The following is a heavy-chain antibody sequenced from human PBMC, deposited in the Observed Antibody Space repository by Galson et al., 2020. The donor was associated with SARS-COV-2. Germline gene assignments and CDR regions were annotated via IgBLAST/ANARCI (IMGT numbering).Heavy chain of an antibody. Sequence: SETLSLTCAVYGGSFSDYSWTWVRQPPGKGLEWIGEISHSGSTNYSPSLKSRVFMSVDTSKNQFSLKLRSVTAADTAVYYCARGGSRPIMVFDYYYCYMDDWGKGTKVTVSS. CDR2: ISHSGST. J-gene: IGHJ6*03. V-gene: IGHV4-34*01. CDR1: GGSFSDYS. CDR3: ARGGSRPIMVFDYYYCYMDD. D-gene: IGHD2-8*01.